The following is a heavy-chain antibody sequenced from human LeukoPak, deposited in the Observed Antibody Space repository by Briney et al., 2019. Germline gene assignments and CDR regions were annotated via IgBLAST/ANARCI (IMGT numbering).Heavy chain of an antibody. J-gene: IGHJ4*02. CDR3: ARYLKADYDFWSGSFSYYFDY. Sequence: ASVKVSCKASGYTFTSYGISWVRQAPGQGLEWMGWISAYNGNTNYAQKLQGRVTMTTDTSTSNAYMELRSLRSDDTAVYYCARYLKADYDFWSGSFSYYFDYWGQGTLVTVSS. CDR1: GYTFTSYG. D-gene: IGHD3-3*01. V-gene: IGHV1-18*01. CDR2: ISAYNGNT.